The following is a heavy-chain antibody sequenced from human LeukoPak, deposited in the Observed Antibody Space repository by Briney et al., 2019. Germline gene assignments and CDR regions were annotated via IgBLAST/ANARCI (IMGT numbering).Heavy chain of an antibody. CDR3: ARESDSYYYYGMDV. J-gene: IGHJ6*02. CDR2: IYYSGST. CDR1: GGSISSGDYY. Sequence: SQTLSLTCTVSGGSISSGDYYWSWIRQPPGKGLEWIGYIYYSGSTYYNPSLKSRVTISVDTSKNQFSLKLSSVTAADTAVYYCARESDSYYYYGMDVWGQGTTVTVSS. V-gene: IGHV4-30-4*01.